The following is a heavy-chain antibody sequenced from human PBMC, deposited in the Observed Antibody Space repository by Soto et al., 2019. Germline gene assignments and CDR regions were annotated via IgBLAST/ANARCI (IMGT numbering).Heavy chain of an antibody. CDR1: GDTFTTNS. CDR2: IIPVVGTT. V-gene: IGHV1-69*06. CDR3: ARGLLYAPTYFDY. Sequence: QVQLVQSGAEVKKPGSSVKVSCKASGDTFTTNSLNWVRQAPGQGLEWMGGIIPVVGTTKYAQKYQDRVTITGDKSTNTAYMELSSLRSDATDVYYCARGLLYAPTYFDYWGQGTPVTVSS. D-gene: IGHD2-8*01. J-gene: IGHJ4*02.